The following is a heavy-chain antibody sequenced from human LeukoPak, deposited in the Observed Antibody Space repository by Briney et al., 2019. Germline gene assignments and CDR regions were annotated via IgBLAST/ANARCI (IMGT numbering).Heavy chain of an antibody. Sequence: GASVKVSCKASGYTFTSYGISWVRQAPGQGLEGLGWISAYNGNTNYAQKLQGRVTMTTDTSTSTAYMELRSLRSDDTAMYYCARAPLDSSRWYPMGWFDPWGQGTLVTVSS. J-gene: IGHJ5*02. D-gene: IGHD6-13*01. V-gene: IGHV1-18*01. CDR3: ARAPLDSSRWYPMGWFDP. CDR2: ISAYNGNT. CDR1: GYTFTSYG.